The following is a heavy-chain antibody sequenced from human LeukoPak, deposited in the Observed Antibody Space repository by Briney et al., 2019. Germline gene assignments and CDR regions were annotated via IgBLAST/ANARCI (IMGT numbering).Heavy chain of an antibody. V-gene: IGHV4-31*01. J-gene: IGHJ5*02. CDR1: GGSISSGGYY. D-gene: IGHD2-2*02. CDR2: IYYSGST. Sequence: SETLSLTCTVSGGSISSGGYYWSWIRQHPGKGLEWIGYIYYSGSTYYNPSLKSQVTISVDTSKNQFSLKLSSVTAADTAVYYCARGLEDIVVVPAAIGWFDPWGQGTLVTVSS. CDR3: ARGLEDIVVVPAAIGWFDP.